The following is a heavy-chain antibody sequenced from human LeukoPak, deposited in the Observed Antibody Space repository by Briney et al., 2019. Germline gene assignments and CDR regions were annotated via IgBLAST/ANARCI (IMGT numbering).Heavy chain of an antibody. J-gene: IGHJ4*02. Sequence: ASVKVSCKASGGTFSSYAISWVRQATGQGLEWMGWMNPNSGNTGYAQKFQGRVTITRDTSVSTAYMELSSLRSEDTAVYYCARDGGQTGTGAFDYWGQGTLVTVSS. CDR2: MNPNSGNT. CDR1: GGTFSSYA. D-gene: IGHD1-7*01. V-gene: IGHV1-8*03. CDR3: ARDGGQTGTGAFDY.